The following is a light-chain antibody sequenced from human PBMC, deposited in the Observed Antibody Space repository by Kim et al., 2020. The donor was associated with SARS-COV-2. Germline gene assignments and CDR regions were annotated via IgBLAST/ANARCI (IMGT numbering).Light chain of an antibody. Sequence: SYELTQPPSVSVSPGQTARITCFGDALAKKYAYWYQQKSGQAPVLVIYEDNKRPSGIPERFFGSRSGTMATLTISGAQVEDEADYYCFSGDGTGNQGLFGGGTQLTVL. J-gene: IGLJ3*02. V-gene: IGLV3-10*01. CDR2: EDN. CDR1: ALAKKY. CDR3: FSGDGTGNQGL.